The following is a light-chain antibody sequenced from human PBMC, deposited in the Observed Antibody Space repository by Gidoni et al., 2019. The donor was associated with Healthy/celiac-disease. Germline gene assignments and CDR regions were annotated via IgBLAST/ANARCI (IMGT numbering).Light chain of an antibody. J-gene: IGKJ4*01. CDR2: AAS. CDR3: QQSYSTPPWT. CDR1: QSISSY. V-gene: IGKV1-39*01. Sequence: DIQMTQSQSSLSASVGDRVTITCRASQSISSYLNWYQQKPGKAPKLLIYAASSLQSGVPSRFSGSGSGTDFTLTISSLQPEDFATYYCQQSYSTPPWTFGGGTKVEIK.